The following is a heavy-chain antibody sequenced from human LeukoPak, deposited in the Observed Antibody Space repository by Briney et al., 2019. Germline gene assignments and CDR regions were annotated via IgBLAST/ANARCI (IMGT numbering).Heavy chain of an antibody. V-gene: IGHV3-53*04. CDR3: ARADIDYYDSSGYYFHAFDI. J-gene: IGHJ3*02. CDR1: GFTVSSNY. D-gene: IGHD3-22*01. CDR2: IYSGGST. Sequence: GGSLRLFCAASGFTVSSNYMSWVRQAPGKGLEWVSVIYSGGSTYYADSVKGRFTISRHNSKNTLYLQMNSLRAEDTAVYYCARADIDYYDSSGYYFHAFDIWGQGTMVTVSS.